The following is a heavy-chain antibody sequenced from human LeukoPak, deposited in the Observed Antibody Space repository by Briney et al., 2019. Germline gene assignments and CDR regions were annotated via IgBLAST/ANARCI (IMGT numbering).Heavy chain of an antibody. J-gene: IGHJ4*02. D-gene: IGHD1-14*01. CDR2: IYSGGST. CDR1: GFTVATYY. V-gene: IGHV3-66*01. Sequence: GGSLRLSCAASGFTVATYYMIWVRQAPGTGLEWVSVIYSGGSTSYADSVRGRFTISRDNSKNTLYLQMNSLRVEDTAVYYCAGSITTPGAFDYWGQGTLVTVSS. CDR3: AGSITTPGAFDY.